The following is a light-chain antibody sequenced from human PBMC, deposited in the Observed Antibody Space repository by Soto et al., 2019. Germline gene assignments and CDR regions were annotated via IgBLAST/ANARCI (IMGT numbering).Light chain of an antibody. V-gene: IGLV2-14*01. Sequence: ALTQPASVSGSPGQSITISCTGTSSDVGGYKYVSWYQQHPGKAPKLMIYEVSNRPSGVSNRFSGSKSGNTASLTISGLQAEDEADYYCSSYTSSSTLDVFGTGTKVTVL. J-gene: IGLJ1*01. CDR3: SSYTSSSTLDV. CDR1: SSDVGGYKY. CDR2: EVS.